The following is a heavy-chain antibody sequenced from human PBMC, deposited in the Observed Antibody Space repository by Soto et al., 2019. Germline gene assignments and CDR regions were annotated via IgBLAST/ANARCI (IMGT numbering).Heavy chain of an antibody. CDR1: GFTFSSYD. CDR2: IGTAGDT. J-gene: IGHJ4*02. V-gene: IGHV3-13*01. D-gene: IGHD4-17*01. Sequence: VQLVESGGGLVQPGGSLRLSCAASGFTFSSYDMHWVRQATGKGLEWVSAIGTAGDTYYPGSVNGRFTISRENAKNSLYLQMNSLRAGDTAVYYCARANGGLYYFDYWGQGTLVTVSS. CDR3: ARANGGLYYFDY.